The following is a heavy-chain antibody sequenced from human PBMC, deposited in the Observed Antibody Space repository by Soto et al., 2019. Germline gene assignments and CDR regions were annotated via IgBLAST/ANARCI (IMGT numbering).Heavy chain of an antibody. Sequence: GASVKVSCKASGFTFTSSAMQWVRQARGQRLEWIGWIVVGSGNTNYAQKFQERVTITRDMSTSTAYMELSSLRSEDTAVYYCAASVPRKLLWFGELLPLVDPWGQGTLVTAPQ. CDR1: GFTFTSSA. CDR3: AASVPRKLLWFGELLPLVDP. V-gene: IGHV1-58*02. D-gene: IGHD3-10*01. CDR2: IVVGSGNT. J-gene: IGHJ5*02.